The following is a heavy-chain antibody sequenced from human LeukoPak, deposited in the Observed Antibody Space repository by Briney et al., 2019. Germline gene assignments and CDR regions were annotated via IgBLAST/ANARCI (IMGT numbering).Heavy chain of an antibody. D-gene: IGHD3-10*01. CDR3: TRDGHRGVRPGRFDN. Sequence: GGSLRLSCTTSGFTFGDYAMSWARQAPGKGLEWVGFIRSTGYGGTTEYAASVRGRVTISRDDSRNIAYLQMNSLKTEDTAVYFCTRDGHRGVRPGRFDNWGQGTLVTVSS. J-gene: IGHJ4*02. CDR1: GFTFGDYA. V-gene: IGHV3-49*04. CDR2: IRSTGYGGTT.